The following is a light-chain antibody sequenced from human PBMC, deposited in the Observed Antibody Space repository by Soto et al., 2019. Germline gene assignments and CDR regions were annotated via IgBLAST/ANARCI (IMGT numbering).Light chain of an antibody. CDR2: AAS. Sequence: DVQKTKCPSSLSASVGDRVTITCRASQSISSYLNWYQQKPGKAPKLLIYAASSLQSGVPSSFSGSGSGTDFTLTISSLQPEDFATYYCQQSYSTPYTFGQGTKLEIK. CDR1: QSISSY. V-gene: IGKV1-39*01. CDR3: QQSYSTPYT. J-gene: IGKJ2*01.